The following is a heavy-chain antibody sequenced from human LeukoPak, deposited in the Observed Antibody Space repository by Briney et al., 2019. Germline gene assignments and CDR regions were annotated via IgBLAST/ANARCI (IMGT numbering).Heavy chain of an antibody. D-gene: IGHD4-11*01. V-gene: IGHV4-59*08. CDR2: IYYSGST. CDR1: GGSISSYY. J-gene: IGHJ5*02. Sequence: NTSETLSLTCTVSGGSISSYYWSWIRQPPGKGLEWIGYIYYSGSTNYNPSLKSRVTISVDTSKNQFSLKLSSVTAADTAVYYCARHLRVTNWFDPWGQGTLVTVSS. CDR3: ARHLRVTNWFDP.